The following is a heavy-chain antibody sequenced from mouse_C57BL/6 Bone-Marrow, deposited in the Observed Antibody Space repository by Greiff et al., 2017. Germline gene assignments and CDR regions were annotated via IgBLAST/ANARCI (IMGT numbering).Heavy chain of an antibody. CDR3: ARHYSNSSWFAY. J-gene: IGHJ3*01. CDR2: INPNYGTT. Sequence: EVKLQESGPELVKPGASVKISCKASGYSFTDYNMNWVKQSNGKSLEWIGVINPNYGTTSYNQKFKGKATLTVDQSSSTAYMQLNSLSSEDSAVYYCARHYSNSSWFAYWGQGTLVTVSA. CDR1: GYSFTDYN. D-gene: IGHD2-5*01. V-gene: IGHV1-39*01.